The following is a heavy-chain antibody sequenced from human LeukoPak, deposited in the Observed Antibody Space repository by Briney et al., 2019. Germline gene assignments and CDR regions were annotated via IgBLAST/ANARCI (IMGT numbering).Heavy chain of an antibody. CDR3: AKAALYHEVDTAMPFR. J-gene: IGHJ4*02. D-gene: IGHD5-18*01. CDR2: ISGSGGST. Sequence: PGGSLRLSCAASGFTFSSYAMSWVRQAPGKGLEWVSAISGSGGSTYYADSVKGRFTISRDNSKNTLYLQMNSLRAEATAVYYCAKAALYHEVDTAMPFRWGQGTLVTVSS. CDR1: GFTFSSYA. V-gene: IGHV3-23*01.